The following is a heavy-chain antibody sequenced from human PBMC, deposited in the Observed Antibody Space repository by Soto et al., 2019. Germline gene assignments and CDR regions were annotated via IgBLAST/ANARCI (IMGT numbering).Heavy chain of an antibody. D-gene: IGHD3-22*01. V-gene: IGHV2-5*02. Sequence: SGPTVVNPTQTLTLTCTFSGFSLSTSGVGVGWIRQPPGKALEWLALIYWDDDKRYSPSLKSRLTITKDTSKNRVVLTMTNMDPVDTATYYCAHSIDNYYDSSGYSPFDYWGQGTLVTVSS. J-gene: IGHJ4*02. CDR3: AHSIDNYYDSSGYSPFDY. CDR2: IYWDDDK. CDR1: GFSLSTSGVG.